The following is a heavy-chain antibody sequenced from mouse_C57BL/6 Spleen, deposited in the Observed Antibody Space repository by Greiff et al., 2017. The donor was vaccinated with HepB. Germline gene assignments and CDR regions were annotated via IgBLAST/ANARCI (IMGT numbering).Heavy chain of an antibody. J-gene: IGHJ2*01. D-gene: IGHD2-4*01. CDR3: ARVGGDYSYYFDY. CDR2: INYDGSST. Sequence: EVKLMESEGGLVQPGSSMKLSCTASGFTFSDYYMAWVRQVPEKGLEWVANINYDGSSTYYLDSLKSRFIISRDNAKNILYLQMSSLKSEDTATYYCARVGGDYSYYFDYWGQGTTLTVSS. CDR1: GFTFSDYY. V-gene: IGHV5-16*01.